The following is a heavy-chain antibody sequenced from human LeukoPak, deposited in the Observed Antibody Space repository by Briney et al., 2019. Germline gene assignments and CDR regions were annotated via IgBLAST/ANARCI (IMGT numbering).Heavy chain of an antibody. V-gene: IGHV4-4*07. D-gene: IGHD3-22*01. Sequence: SETLSLTCTVSGDSISRYQWSWIRQPAGKGLEWIGLIYSSGSTNYNPSLKSRVTMSVDTSKNQFSLKLSSVTAADTAIYYCARTPIYYFDNSGYYNWGQGTLVTVSS. CDR1: GDSISRYQ. CDR3: ARTPIYYFDNSGYYN. CDR2: IYSSGST. J-gene: IGHJ4*02.